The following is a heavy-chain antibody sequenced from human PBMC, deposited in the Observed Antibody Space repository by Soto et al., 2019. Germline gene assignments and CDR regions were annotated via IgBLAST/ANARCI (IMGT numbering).Heavy chain of an antibody. V-gene: IGHV4-34*01. Sequence: SETLSLTCAVYGGSFSGYYWSWIRQPPGKGLEWIGEINHSGSTNYNPSLKSRVTISVDTSKNQFSLKLSSVTAADTAVYYCAKGNSTIFGVVIRIYYYYGMDVWGQGTTVTVSS. CDR3: AKGNSTIFGVVIRIYYYYGMDV. J-gene: IGHJ6*02. CDR1: GGSFSGYY. CDR2: INHSGST. D-gene: IGHD3-3*01.